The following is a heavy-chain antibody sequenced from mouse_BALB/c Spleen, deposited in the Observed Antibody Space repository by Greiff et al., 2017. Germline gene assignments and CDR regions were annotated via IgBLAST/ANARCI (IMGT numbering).Heavy chain of an antibody. CDR1: GFPFSSYD. J-gene: IGHJ2*01. CDR2: ISSGGGST. CDR3: ARDFYFDY. V-gene: IGHV5-12-1*01. Sequence: VQLKESGGGLVKPGGSLKLSCAASGFPFSSYDMSWVRQTPEKRLEWVAYISSGGGSTYYPDTVKGRFTISRDNAKNTLYLQMSSLKSEDTAMYYCARDFYFDYWGQGTTLTVSS.